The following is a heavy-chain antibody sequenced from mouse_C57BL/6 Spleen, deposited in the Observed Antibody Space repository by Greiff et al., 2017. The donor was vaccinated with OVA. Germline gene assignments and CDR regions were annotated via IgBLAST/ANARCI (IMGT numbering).Heavy chain of an antibody. J-gene: IGHJ1*03. CDR1: GFTFSDYG. Sequence: EVQLVESGGGLVKPGGSLKLSCAASGFTFSDYGMHWVRQAPEKGLEWVAYISSGSSTIYYADTVKGRFTISRDNAKNTLFLQMTSLRSEDTAMYYCAMRTTVVATDWYFDVWGTGTTVTVSS. CDR3: AMRTTVVATDWYFDV. V-gene: IGHV5-17*01. CDR2: ISSGSSTI. D-gene: IGHD1-1*01.